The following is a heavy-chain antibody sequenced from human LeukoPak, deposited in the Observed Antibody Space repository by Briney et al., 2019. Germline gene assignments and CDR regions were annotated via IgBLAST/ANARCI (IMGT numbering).Heavy chain of an antibody. V-gene: IGHV4-4*07. CDR1: GGSINNYY. Sequence: PSETLSLTCTVSGGSINNYYYNWIRQPAGKGLEWIGRIYNSGSTEYNPSLKSRLTMSVDTSKNQFPLKLSSVTAADTAVYYCASASGYWGQGTLVTVSS. CDR3: ASASGY. CDR2: IYNSGST. J-gene: IGHJ4*02.